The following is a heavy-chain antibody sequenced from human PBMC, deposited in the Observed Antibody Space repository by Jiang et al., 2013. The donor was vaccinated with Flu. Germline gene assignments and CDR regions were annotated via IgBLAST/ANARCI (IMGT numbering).Heavy chain of an antibody. Sequence: GAEVKKPGDSLKISCQASGYTFSTYWIGWVRQMPGSGLEWMGVIYPGDSDTRYSPSFQGQVTFAVDKSKTTAYLQWSSLKASDSAIYFCARRALDSKGYYSGTAFDIWGHGTMVTVS. CDR3: ARRALDSKGYYSGTAFDI. CDR2: IYPGDSDT. D-gene: IGHD3-16*01. V-gene: IGHV5-51*01. CDR1: GYTFSTYW. J-gene: IGHJ3*02.